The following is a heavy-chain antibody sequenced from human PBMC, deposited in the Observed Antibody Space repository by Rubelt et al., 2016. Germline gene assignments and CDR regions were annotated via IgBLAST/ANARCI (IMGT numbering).Heavy chain of an antibody. CDR1: GGSISSSSYY. D-gene: IGHD3-10*01. Sequence: TCTVSGGSISSSSYYWGWIRQPPGKGLEWIGSIYYSGSTYYNPSLKSRVTISVDTSKNQFSLKLSSVTAADTAVYYCARDARRGGPDAFDIWGQGTMVTVSS. CDR3: ARDARRGGPDAFDI. J-gene: IGHJ3*02. CDR2: IYYSGST. V-gene: IGHV4-39*07.